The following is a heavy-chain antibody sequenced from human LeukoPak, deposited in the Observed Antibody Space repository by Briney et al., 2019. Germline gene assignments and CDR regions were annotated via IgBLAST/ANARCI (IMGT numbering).Heavy chain of an antibody. J-gene: IGHJ4*02. CDR2: INERATII. CDR3: VRDLILVWTPGDDFDH. D-gene: IGHD3-16*01. Sequence: GGSLRLSCAASGFTFSNYWMHWVRQAPGKGLEWVSRINERATIISYADSVKGRFTISRENARNTLYLQMNSLTAEDTAVYYCVRDLILVWTPGDDFDHWGQGTLVTVPS. CDR1: GFTFSNYW. V-gene: IGHV3-74*01.